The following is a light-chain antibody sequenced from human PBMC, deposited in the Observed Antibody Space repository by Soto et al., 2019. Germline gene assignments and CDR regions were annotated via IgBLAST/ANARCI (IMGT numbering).Light chain of an antibody. CDR2: GAS. J-gene: IGKJ1*01. V-gene: IGKV3-20*01. Sequence: EIVLTQSPGTLSLSPGERATLSCRAGQSVSSNYLAWFQQKPGQAPRLLIYGASRRASGIPDRFSGSGSGTDFTLTISRLEPEEFAVYYCQQYSSSPWTFGQGTTVEIK. CDR1: QSVSSNY. CDR3: QQYSSSPWT.